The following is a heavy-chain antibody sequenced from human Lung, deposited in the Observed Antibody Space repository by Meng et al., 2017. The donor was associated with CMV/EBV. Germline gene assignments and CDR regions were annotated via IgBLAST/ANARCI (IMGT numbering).Heavy chain of an antibody. D-gene: IGHD3-10*01. J-gene: IGHJ5*02. CDR1: GGSISSSSYY. CDR3: ARHWWFGEFTNNWFDP. V-gene: IGHV4-39*01. CDR2: IYYSGST. Sequence: SETLSLTCTVSGGSISSSSYYWGWIRQPPGKGLEWIGSIYYSGSTYYNPSLKSRVTISVDTSKNQFSLKLSSVTAADTAVYYCARHWWFGEFTNNWFDPWGQGTLVTVSS.